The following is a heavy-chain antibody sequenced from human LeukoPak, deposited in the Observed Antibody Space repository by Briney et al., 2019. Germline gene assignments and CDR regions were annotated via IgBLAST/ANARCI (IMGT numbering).Heavy chain of an antibody. D-gene: IGHD2-15*01. Sequence: SETLSLTCAVYGGSFSGYYWSWIRQPPGKGLEWIGEINHSGSTNYNPSLKSRVTISVDTSKNQFSLKLSSVTAADTAVYYCASSGGPYYYYYMDVWGKGTTVTVSS. J-gene: IGHJ6*03. V-gene: IGHV4-34*01. CDR3: ASSGGPYYYYYMDV. CDR2: INHSGST. CDR1: GGSFSGYY.